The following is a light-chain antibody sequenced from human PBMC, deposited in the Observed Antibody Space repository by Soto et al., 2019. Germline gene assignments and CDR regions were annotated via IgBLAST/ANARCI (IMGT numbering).Light chain of an antibody. J-gene: IGLJ3*02. CDR2: GNR. CDR1: SSNLGAGYD. V-gene: IGLV1-40*01. Sequence: QAVVTQPPSVSGAPGQRVTLSCTGNSSNLGAGYDVHWYQQLPGAAPKLVIFGNRNRPSGVPERFSGSKSGTSASLAITGLQAEDEADYYCQAYDYSLPASVFGGGTKLTVL. CDR3: QAYDYSLPASV.